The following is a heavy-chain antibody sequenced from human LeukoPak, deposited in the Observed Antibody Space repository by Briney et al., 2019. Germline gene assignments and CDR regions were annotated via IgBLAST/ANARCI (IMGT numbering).Heavy chain of an antibody. CDR3: AREGCGGDCYMRGYYYYGMDV. D-gene: IGHD2-21*02. CDR1: GYTFTSYY. V-gene: IGHV1-46*01. Sequence: ASVKVSCKASGYTFTSYYMHWVRQAPGQGLEWMGIINPSGGSTSYAQKFQGRVTMTRDTSTSTAYMELRSLRSDDTAVYYCAREGCGGDCYMRGYYYYGMDVWGQGTTVTVSS. J-gene: IGHJ6*02. CDR2: INPSGGST.